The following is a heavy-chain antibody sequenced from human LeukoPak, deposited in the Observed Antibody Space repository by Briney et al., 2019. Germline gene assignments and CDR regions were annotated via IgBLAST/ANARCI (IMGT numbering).Heavy chain of an antibody. V-gene: IGHV4-39*01. CDR2: IYYSGST. CDR1: GGSISSSSYY. CDR3: ARKFTPPLLRGSLGSSYLEY. D-gene: IGHD2-15*01. J-gene: IGHJ4*02. Sequence: PSETLSLTCTVSGGSISSSSYYWGWIRQPPGKGLEWIGSIYYSGSTYYNPSLKSRVTISVDTSKNQFSLKLSSVTAADTAVYSCARKFTPPLLRGSLGSSYLEYWGQGPRVPVSS.